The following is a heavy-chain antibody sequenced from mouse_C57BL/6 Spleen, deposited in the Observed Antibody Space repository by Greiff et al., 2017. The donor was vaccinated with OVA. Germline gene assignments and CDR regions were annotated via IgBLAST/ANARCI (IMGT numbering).Heavy chain of an antibody. CDR2: IDPETGGT. D-gene: IGHD2-2*01. CDR1: GYTFTDYE. CDR3: TRGRYGYEGGYAMDY. J-gene: IGHJ4*01. V-gene: IGHV1-15*01. Sequence: QVQLQQSGAELVRPGASVTLSCKASGYTFTDYEMHWVKQTPVHGLEWIGAIDPETGGTAYNQKFKGKAILTADKSSSTAYMELRSLTSEDSAVYYCTRGRYGYEGGYAMDYWGQGTSVTVSS.